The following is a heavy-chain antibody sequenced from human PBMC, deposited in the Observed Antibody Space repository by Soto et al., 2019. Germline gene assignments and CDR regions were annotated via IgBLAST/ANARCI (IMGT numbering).Heavy chain of an antibody. CDR3: ARRVEDFWNLGDAFDI. J-gene: IGHJ3*02. CDR2: ISSSSSYI. V-gene: IGHV3-21*01. CDR1: GFTFSSYS. Sequence: GGSLRLSCAASGFTFSSYSMNWVRQAPGKGLEWVSSISSSSSYIYYADSVKGRFTISRDNAKNSLYLQMNSLRAEDTAVYYCARRVEDFWNLGDAFDIWGQGTMDTVSS. D-gene: IGHD3-3*01.